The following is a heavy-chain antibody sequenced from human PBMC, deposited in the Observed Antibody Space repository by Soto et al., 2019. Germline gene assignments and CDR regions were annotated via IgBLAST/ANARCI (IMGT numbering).Heavy chain of an antibody. CDR1: GYNFRHYY. J-gene: IGHJ4*02. D-gene: IGHD3-3*01. CDR2: IYPGDSDT. V-gene: IGHV5-51*01. CDR3: AKQRTVTTEVGQMSFDS. Sequence: GESLKISCQGSGYNFRHYYIAWVRQMPGRGLEWVGLIYPGDSDTRYNPSVQGQVTISVDRSTDTAYLQWNRPKASDSGTYYCAKQRTVTTEVGQMSFDSWGQGTLVTVSS.